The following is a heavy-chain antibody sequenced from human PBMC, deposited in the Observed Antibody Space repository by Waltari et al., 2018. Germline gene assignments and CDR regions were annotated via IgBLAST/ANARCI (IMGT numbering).Heavy chain of an antibody. Sequence: EVQLLESGGGLVQPGGSLRLSCAASGFTFSSYAMSWVRQAPGKGLEWVSVIYSGGSTYYADSVKGRFTISRDNSKNTLYLQMNSLRAEDTAVYYCPRKGPSGYYFDYWGQGTLVIVSS. CDR1: GFTFSSYA. J-gene: IGHJ4*02. V-gene: IGHV3-23*03. CDR3: PRKGPSGYYFDY. D-gene: IGHD3-22*01. CDR2: IYSGGST.